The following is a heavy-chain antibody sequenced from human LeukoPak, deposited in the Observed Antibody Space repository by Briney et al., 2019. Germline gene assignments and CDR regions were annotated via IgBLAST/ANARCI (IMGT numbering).Heavy chain of an antibody. V-gene: IGHV4-61*02. CDR1: GGSISSGSYY. D-gene: IGHD3-10*01. CDR2: IYTSGRT. CDR3: ARCGAGRWFVKLLHYFAY. J-gene: IGHJ4*02. Sequence: SETLSLPCTVSGGSISSGSYYWRWIRQPAGKGLEWIGRIYTSGRTTYNPSPNSRITISVDTSKNPFSLKLSSVTAAATALYYSARCGAGRWFVKLLHYFAYWGQGTLVTVSS.